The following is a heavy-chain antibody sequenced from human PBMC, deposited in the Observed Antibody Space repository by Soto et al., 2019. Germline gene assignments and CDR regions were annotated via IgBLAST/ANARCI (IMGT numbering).Heavy chain of an antibody. Sequence: GGSLRLSCAASGFTFSSYAMNWVRQAPGKGLEWVSAISGSGGRTYYADSGKGRFPISGDNSKNTPYLQMNSLRAEDTAVYYCAKDSHYYDSSGYYEQVGYYYYGMDVWGQGTTVTVSS. CDR1: GFTFSSYA. D-gene: IGHD3-22*01. J-gene: IGHJ6*02. V-gene: IGHV3-23*01. CDR3: AKDSHYYDSSGYYEQVGYYYYGMDV. CDR2: ISGSGGRT.